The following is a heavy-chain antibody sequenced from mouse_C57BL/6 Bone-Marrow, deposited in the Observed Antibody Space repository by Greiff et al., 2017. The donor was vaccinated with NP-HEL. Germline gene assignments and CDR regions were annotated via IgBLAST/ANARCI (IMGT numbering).Heavy chain of an antibody. CDR2: IYPGSGST. D-gene: IGHD2-3*01. Sequence: QVQLQQPGAELAKPGASVKMSCKASGYTFTSYWITWVKQRPGQGLEWIGDIYPGSGSTNYNEKFKSKATLTVDTSSSTAYMQLSSLTSEDSAVYDCARWGLLPLYFDVWGTGTTVTVSS. V-gene: IGHV1-55*01. J-gene: IGHJ1*03. CDR3: ARWGLLPLYFDV. CDR1: GYTFTSYW.